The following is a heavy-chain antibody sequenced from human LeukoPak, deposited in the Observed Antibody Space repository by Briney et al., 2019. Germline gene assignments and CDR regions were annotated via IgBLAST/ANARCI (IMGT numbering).Heavy chain of an antibody. J-gene: IGHJ4*02. CDR1: GFTFSDSW. D-gene: IGHD2-21*01. CDR2: IKHDEREE. CDR3: AKDFRIGYSAHFDY. Sequence: GGSLRLSCVASGFTFSDSWMTWVRQAPGKGLEWVASIKHDEREEYYADSVKGRFSISRDNGKNSLYLQMNSLRGEDTAVYYCAKDFRIGYSAHFDYWGQGALVTVSS. V-gene: IGHV3-7*03.